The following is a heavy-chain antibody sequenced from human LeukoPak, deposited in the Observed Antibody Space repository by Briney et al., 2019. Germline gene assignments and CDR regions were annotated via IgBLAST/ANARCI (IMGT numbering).Heavy chain of an antibody. Sequence: PGGSLRLSCAASGFTFSSYGMHWVRQAPGKGLEWVAFIRSDGSNKYYADSVKGRFTISRDNSTLYLQMNSLRAEETAVYYCAKKGYSNGWRDSYYFDCWGQGTLVTVSS. CDR2: IRSDGSNK. CDR1: GFTFSSYG. CDR3: AKKGYSNGWRDSYYFDC. J-gene: IGHJ4*02. D-gene: IGHD6-19*01. V-gene: IGHV3-30*02.